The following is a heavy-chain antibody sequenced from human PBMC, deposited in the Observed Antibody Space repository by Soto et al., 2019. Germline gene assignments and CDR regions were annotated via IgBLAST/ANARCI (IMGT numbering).Heavy chain of an antibody. D-gene: IGHD6-13*01. V-gene: IGHV3-48*03. J-gene: IGHJ6*02. CDR3: AKGPYSSSWYDHYYYGMDV. CDR1: GFPFSRYE. Sequence: GGSLRLSCAASGFPFSRYEMNWVRQAPGKGLEWISYISDSGTSMYYADSVKGRFAVSRDNAKNSLYLQMNSLRAEDTAVYYCAKGPYSSSWYDHYYYGMDVWGQGTTVTVSS. CDR2: ISDSGTSM.